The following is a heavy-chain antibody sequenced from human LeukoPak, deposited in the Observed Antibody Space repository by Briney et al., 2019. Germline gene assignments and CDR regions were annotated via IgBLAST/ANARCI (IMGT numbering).Heavy chain of an antibody. D-gene: IGHD6-19*01. Sequence: VASVKVSCKASGYTFTGYYMHWVRQAPGQGLEWMGWINPNNGGTNFAQKFQGRVTMTRDASISTAYMELSRLRAEDTALYYCAKDMHSSGWPIFDYWGQGTLVTVSS. J-gene: IGHJ4*02. CDR1: GYTFTGYY. CDR2: INPNNGGT. V-gene: IGHV1-2*02. CDR3: AKDMHSSGWPIFDY.